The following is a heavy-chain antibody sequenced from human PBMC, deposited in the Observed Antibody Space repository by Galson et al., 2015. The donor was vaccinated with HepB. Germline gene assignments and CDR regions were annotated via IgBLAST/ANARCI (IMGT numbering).Heavy chain of an antibody. Sequence: SVKVSCKASGYTFTSYGISWVRQAPGQGLEWMGWISAYNGNTNYAQKLQGRVTMTTDTSTSTAYMELRSLRSDDTAVYYCARECGEAVAGSELGYWGQGTLVTVSS. CDR3: ARECGEAVAGSELGY. CDR2: ISAYNGNT. CDR1: GYTFTSYG. J-gene: IGHJ4*02. D-gene: IGHD6-19*01. V-gene: IGHV1-18*04.